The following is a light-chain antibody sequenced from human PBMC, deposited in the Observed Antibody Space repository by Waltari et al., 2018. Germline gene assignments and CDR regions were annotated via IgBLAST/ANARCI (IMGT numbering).Light chain of an antibody. CDR2: DVS. CDR1: NSDIGRYNY. J-gene: IGLJ2*01. CDR3: ASYTSSNTVI. Sequence: QSALTQPASVSGSAGQSIAISCSGTNSDIGRYNYVSWYQQQPGTAPRLIIYDVSRWPSGVSNRFIGSKSGITASLAISGLQAEDEGDYFCASYTSSNTVIFGGGTRVTVL. V-gene: IGLV2-14*03.